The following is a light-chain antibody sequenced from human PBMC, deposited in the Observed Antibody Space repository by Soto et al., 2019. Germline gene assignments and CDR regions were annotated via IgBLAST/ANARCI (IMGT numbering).Light chain of an antibody. Sequence: QSAQTQPASVSGSPGQSITISCTGTSNTIGGYNVVSWYQQHPGTAPKVIIYEGIKRPSGVSNRFSGSISGSTASLTISGLQAEDEADYYCCSYVGATTYVFGTGTKVTVL. V-gene: IGLV2-23*01. CDR3: CSYVGATTYV. CDR2: EGI. CDR1: SNTIGGYNV. J-gene: IGLJ1*01.